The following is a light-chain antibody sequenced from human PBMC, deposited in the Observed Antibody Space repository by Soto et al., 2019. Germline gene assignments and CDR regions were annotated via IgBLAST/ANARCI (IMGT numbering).Light chain of an antibody. CDR3: CSNAGDRTF. J-gene: IGLJ2*01. CDR2: EDA. Sequence: QSALTRPASVSGSPGQSITISCTGTSSDVGRYGPVSWYQQHPGKAPKLIVYEDAKRPSGLSNRFSGSKSGNTASLTISGLQPEDETDYYCCSNAGDRTFFGGGTKLTVL. CDR1: SSDVGRYGP. V-gene: IGLV2-23*01.